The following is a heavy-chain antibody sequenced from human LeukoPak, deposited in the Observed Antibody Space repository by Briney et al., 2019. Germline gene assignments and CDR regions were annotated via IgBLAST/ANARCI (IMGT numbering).Heavy chain of an antibody. D-gene: IGHD6-6*01. J-gene: IGHJ4*02. Sequence: PSETLSLTCTVSGGSVSSSTYYWDRIRQPPGKGLEWIGTIYYSGSTYYNPSLKSRVTISVDTSKNQFSLRLSSVTAADTAVYYCARRRRSNSSHDYWGQGTLVTVSS. CDR1: GGSVSSSTYY. CDR3: ARRRRSNSSHDY. V-gene: IGHV4-39*01. CDR2: IYYSGST.